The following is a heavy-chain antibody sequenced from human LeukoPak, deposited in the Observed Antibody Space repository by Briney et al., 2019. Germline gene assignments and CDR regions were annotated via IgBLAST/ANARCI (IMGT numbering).Heavy chain of an antibody. CDR1: GGSFSGYD. V-gene: IGHV4-34*01. CDR3: ARSRRGVFDY. J-gene: IGHJ4*02. Sequence: PSETLSLTCAVYGGSFSGYDWSWIRQPPGKGLEWIGEINHSGSTNYNPSLKSRVTISVDTSKNQFSLKLSSVTAADTAVYYCARSRRGVFDYWGQGTLVTVSS. CDR2: INHSGST.